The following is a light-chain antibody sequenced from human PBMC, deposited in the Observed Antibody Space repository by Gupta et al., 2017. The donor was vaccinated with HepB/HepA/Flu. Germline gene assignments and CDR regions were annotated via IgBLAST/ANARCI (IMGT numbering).Light chain of an antibody. V-gene: IGKV2-28*01. Sequence: DTVMTQSPLPLPVAPAASAGISCRFRQSLLKSNGYNYSDWYLQKPGQSPQLLIYLGSKRASGVPDRFSGSGSGADFTLKISRVEADDVGVYYCRQALQSPSTFGQGTKVEIK. CDR1: QSLLKSNGYNY. CDR3: RQALQSPST. CDR2: LGS. J-gene: IGKJ2*02.